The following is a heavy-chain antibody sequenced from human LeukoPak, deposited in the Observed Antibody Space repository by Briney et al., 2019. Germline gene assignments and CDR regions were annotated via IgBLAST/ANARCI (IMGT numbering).Heavy chain of an antibody. CDR1: GFTFSDSA. CDR2: IRGEGFSDPP. Sequence: GGSLRLSCAASGFTFSDSAIHWVRQASGKGLEWVGRIRGEGFSDPPAYAASVKDRFTISRDDSESTAYLQMNSLKAEDTAVYYCTVPQSGGNWFDPWGPGTQVTVSS. D-gene: IGHD3-16*01. J-gene: IGHJ5*02. CDR3: TVPQSGGNWFDP. V-gene: IGHV3-73*01.